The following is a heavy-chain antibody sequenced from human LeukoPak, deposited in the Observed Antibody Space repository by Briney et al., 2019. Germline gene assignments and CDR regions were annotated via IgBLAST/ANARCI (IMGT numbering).Heavy chain of an antibody. Sequence: SETLSLTCTVSGGSISSGDYYWSWIRQPPGKGLEWIGYIYYSGSTYYNPSLKSRVTISVDTSKNQFSLKLSSVTAADTAVYYCAILLNRGYSYDYFDYWGQGTLVTVSS. CDR2: IYYSGST. CDR3: AILLNRGYSYDYFDY. CDR1: GGSISSGDYY. V-gene: IGHV4-30-4*01. J-gene: IGHJ4*02. D-gene: IGHD5-18*01.